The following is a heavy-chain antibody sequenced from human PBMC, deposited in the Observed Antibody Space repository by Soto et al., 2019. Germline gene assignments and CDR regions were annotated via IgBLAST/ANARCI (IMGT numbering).Heavy chain of an antibody. CDR2: IIPIFGTA. V-gene: IGHV1-69*13. Sequence: ASVKVSCKASGGTFSSYAISWVRQAPGQGLEWMGGIIPIFGTANYAQKFQGRVTITADESTSTAYMELSSLRSEDTAVYYCARDDMRSRDFDYWGQGTLVTVSS. D-gene: IGHD2-15*01. J-gene: IGHJ4*02. CDR1: GGTFSSYA. CDR3: ARDDMRSRDFDY.